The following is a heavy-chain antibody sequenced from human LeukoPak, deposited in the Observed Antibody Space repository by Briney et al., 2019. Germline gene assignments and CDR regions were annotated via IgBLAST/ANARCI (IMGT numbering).Heavy chain of an antibody. CDR3: ARLFGEIDY. J-gene: IGHJ4*02. CDR2: IYYSGST. V-gene: IGHV4-39*07. Sequence: PSETLSLTCTVSGGSISSSSYYWGWIRRPPGKGLEWIGSIYYSGSTYYNPSLKSRVTISVDTSKNQFSLKLSSVTAADTAVYYCARLFGEIDYWGQGTLVTVSS. CDR1: GGSISSSSYY. D-gene: IGHD3-10*02.